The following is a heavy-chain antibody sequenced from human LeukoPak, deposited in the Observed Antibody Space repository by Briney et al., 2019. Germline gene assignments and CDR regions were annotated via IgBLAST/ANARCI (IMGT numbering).Heavy chain of an antibody. J-gene: IGHJ4*02. CDR1: GYSFTSYW. D-gene: IGHD5-24*01. Sequence: GESLKISCKGSGYSFTSYWIGWVRQMPGKGLEWMGNIYPGDSDTRYSPSFQGQVTISADKSISTAYLQWSSLKASDTAMYYCARGEMATIPKIAFDYWGQGTLVTVSS. V-gene: IGHV5-51*01. CDR3: ARGEMATIPKIAFDY. CDR2: IYPGDSDT.